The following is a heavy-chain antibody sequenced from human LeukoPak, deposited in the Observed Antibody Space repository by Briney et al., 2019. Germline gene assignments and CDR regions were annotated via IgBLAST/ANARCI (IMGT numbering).Heavy chain of an antibody. Sequence: GGSLRLSCAASGFTFSSYVMHWVRQAPGKGLEWVANIKQDGSEKYYVDSVKGRFTISRDNAKNSLYLQMNSLRAEDTAVYYCARDPYSSGWPSYYYYGMDVWGQGTTVTVSS. J-gene: IGHJ6*02. CDR3: ARDPYSSGWPSYYYYGMDV. CDR1: GFTFSSYV. CDR2: IKQDGSEK. D-gene: IGHD6-19*01. V-gene: IGHV3-7*01.